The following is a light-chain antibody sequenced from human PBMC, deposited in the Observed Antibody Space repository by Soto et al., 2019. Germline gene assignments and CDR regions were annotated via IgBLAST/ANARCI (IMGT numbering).Light chain of an antibody. CDR2: YVD. CDR1: SRDVGAYDY. CDR3: CSYADGSIYF. Sequence: QSVLTQPASVSGSPGQSITISCTGTSRDVGAYDYVSWYLQYPDKAPQLLIYYVDHRPSGVSSRFSGSKSGNTASLTISGHQAEDEGDYYCCSYADGSIYFFGTGTKLTVL. J-gene: IGLJ1*01. V-gene: IGLV2-14*03.